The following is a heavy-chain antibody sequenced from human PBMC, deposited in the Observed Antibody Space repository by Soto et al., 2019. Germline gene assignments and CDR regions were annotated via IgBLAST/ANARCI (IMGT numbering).Heavy chain of an antibody. CDR3: ANQKIRFSVAGTLYGLGV. D-gene: IGHD6-19*01. V-gene: IGHV3-48*02. Sequence: GGSLRLSCEASGFVFSTYSMNWVRQAPGKGLEWISYISSTSGTIYYADSVKGRFTIFRDNAKNSLFLQMNGLRDDDTAVYYCANQKIRFSVAGTLYGLGVWGQGTTLTVSS. CDR1: GFVFSTYS. J-gene: IGHJ6*02. CDR2: ISSTSGTI.